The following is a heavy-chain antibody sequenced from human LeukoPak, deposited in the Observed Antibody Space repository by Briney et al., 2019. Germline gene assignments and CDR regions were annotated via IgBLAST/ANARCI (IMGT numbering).Heavy chain of an antibody. CDR2: IYYSGSI. Sequence: PSETLSLTCTVSGGSISSYYWSWIRQPPGKGLEWIGYIYYSGSIVYNPSLKSRVTISVDTSKNQFSLKLSSVTAADTAVYYCATAGPISGRHNYFDSWGQGTLVTVSS. J-gene: IGHJ4*02. CDR3: ATAGPISGRHNYFDS. CDR1: GGSISSYY. D-gene: IGHD3-10*01. V-gene: IGHV4-59*08.